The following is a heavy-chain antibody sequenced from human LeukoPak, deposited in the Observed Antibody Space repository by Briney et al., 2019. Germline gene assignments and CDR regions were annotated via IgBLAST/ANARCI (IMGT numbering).Heavy chain of an antibody. CDR2: IYSGGST. D-gene: IGHD6-6*01. J-gene: IGHJ4*02. CDR1: GFTVSSNY. V-gene: IGHV3-53*01. Sequence: GGSLRLSCAASGFTVSSNYMSWVRQAPGKGLEWVSVIYSGGSTYYADSVKGRFTISRDNSKNTLYLQMNSLRAEDTAVYYCAKEEEYSSSNYYFDYWGQGTLVTVSS. CDR3: AKEEEYSSSNYYFDY.